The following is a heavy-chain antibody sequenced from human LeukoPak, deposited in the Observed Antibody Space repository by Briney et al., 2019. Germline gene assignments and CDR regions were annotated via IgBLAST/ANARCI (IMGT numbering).Heavy chain of an antibody. CDR2: IYYSGDT. V-gene: IGHV4-39*01. Sequence: SETLSLTCSVSGGSISSSSYHWDWIRQSPGKGLEWIGDIYYSGDTHYKPSLKSRLTISVDTPKNQFSLRLSSVTAADTAVYYCARTISIRSDTWGDIKYFDYWGQGTLVTVSS. CDR3: ARTISIRSDTWGDIKYFDY. D-gene: IGHD3-10*01. CDR1: GGSISSSSYH. J-gene: IGHJ4*02.